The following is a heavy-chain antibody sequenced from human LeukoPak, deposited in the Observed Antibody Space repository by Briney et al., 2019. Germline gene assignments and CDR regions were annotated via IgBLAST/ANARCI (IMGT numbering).Heavy chain of an antibody. J-gene: IGHJ5*02. Sequence: SVKLSCKASGGTFSSYAISWVRQAPGQGLEWMGGIIPIFGTANYAQKFQGRVTMTRDTSISTAYMELSRLRSDDTAVYYCARESRGFWSGYLNWFDPWGQGTLVTVSS. CDR2: IIPIFGTA. V-gene: IGHV1-69*05. CDR1: GGTFSSYA. D-gene: IGHD3-3*01. CDR3: ARESRGFWSGYLNWFDP.